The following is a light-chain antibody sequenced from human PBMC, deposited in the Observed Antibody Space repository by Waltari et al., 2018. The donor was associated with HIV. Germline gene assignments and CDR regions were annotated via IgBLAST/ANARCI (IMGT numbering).Light chain of an antibody. J-gene: IGKJ1*01. CDR2: VAS. V-gene: IGKV1-39*01. CDR3: QRSFRSPLT. CDR1: QPVTNK. Sequence: DIQMTQSPSSLSASVGDSVPITCRATQPVTNKVNWYQKKPSQAPKVLIYVASTLQSGVPSRFRGGGSWADFTLTITSLQLDDCATYFSQRSFRSPLTFGPGTKVEI.